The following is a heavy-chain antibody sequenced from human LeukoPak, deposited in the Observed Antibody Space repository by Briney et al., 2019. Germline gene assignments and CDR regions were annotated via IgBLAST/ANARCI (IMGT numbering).Heavy chain of an antibody. CDR1: GASIRSTHW. J-gene: IGHJ3*02. Sequence: SETLSLTCAVSGASIRSTHWWTWPRLPPGKGLEWIGETYHNGNTKYNPSLSSRLIISVDYSKNQFSMKMTSVTAADTAVYYCASPSGRYHADALDIWGQGRLVIVFS. V-gene: IGHV4-4*02. CDR3: ASPSGRYHADALDI. CDR2: TYHNGNT. D-gene: IGHD1-26*01.